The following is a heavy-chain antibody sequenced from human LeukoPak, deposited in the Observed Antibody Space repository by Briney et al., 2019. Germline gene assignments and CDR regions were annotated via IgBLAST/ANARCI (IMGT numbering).Heavy chain of an antibody. J-gene: IGHJ3*02. CDR1: GYTFTGYY. Sequence: ASVKVSCKASGYTFTGYYMHWVRQAPGQGLEWMGRINPNSGGTNYAQKFQGRVTMTRDTSISTAYMELSRLRSDDTAVHYCVREGTYYYDSSGYADAFDIWGQGTMVTVSS. CDR2: INPNSGGT. D-gene: IGHD3-22*01. V-gene: IGHV1-2*06. CDR3: VREGTYYYDSSGYADAFDI.